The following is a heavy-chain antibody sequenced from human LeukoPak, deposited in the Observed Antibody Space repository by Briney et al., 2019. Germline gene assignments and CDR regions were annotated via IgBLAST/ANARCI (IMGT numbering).Heavy chain of an antibody. CDR3: TRTGYSSGYVDY. J-gene: IGHJ4*02. V-gene: IGHV4-61*02. Sequence: SETLSLTCIVSRGSITSGSFYWSWIRQPAGKGLEWIGRLHTSGSTNYNPSLKSRVAISVDTSENQFSLKLNSVTAADTAVYYCTRTGYSSGYVDYWGQGTLVTVSS. CDR2: LHTSGST. D-gene: IGHD5-18*01. CDR1: RGSITSGSFY.